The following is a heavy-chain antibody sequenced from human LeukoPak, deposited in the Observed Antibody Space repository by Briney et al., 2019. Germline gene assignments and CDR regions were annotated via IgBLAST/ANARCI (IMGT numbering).Heavy chain of an antibody. CDR2: VYHSGST. CDR1: GYSTSSGYY. Sequence: PSETLSLTCAVSGYSTSSGYYWGWVRQPPGKGLEWIGNVYHSGSTFYNPSLKSRVTMSVDTSKNQFSLKLSSVSAADPAVYYCARSRRQTGYYYGSGSRGVDFDYWGQGTLVTVSS. D-gene: IGHD3-10*01. CDR3: ARSRRQTGYYYGSGSRGVDFDY. V-gene: IGHV4-38-2*01. J-gene: IGHJ4*02.